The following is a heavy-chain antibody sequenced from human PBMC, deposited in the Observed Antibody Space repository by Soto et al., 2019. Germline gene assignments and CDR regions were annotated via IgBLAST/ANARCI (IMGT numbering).Heavy chain of an antibody. CDR2: ISSSSSTI. V-gene: IGHV3-48*01. CDR1: GFTFSSYS. Sequence: GGSLRLSCAASGFTFSSYSMNWVRQAPGKGLEWVSYISSSSSTIYYADSVKGRFTISRDNAKNSLYLQMNSLRAEDTAVYYCAKGGSAYCSGGSCYHPFDYWGQGTLVTVSS. CDR3: AKGGSAYCSGGSCYHPFDY. J-gene: IGHJ4*02. D-gene: IGHD2-15*01.